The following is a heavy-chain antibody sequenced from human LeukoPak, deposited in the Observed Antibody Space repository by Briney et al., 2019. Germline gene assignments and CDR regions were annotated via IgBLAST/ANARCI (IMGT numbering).Heavy chain of an antibody. CDR3: ARDAQPAAILQAFDY. Sequence: GGSLRLSCAASGFTFSSYSMNWVRQPPGKGREWFSSISSSSSYIYYADSVKGRFTISRDNAKNSLYLQMNSLRAEDTAVYYCARDAQPAAILQAFDYWGQGTLVTVSS. J-gene: IGHJ4*02. CDR1: GFTFSSYS. CDR2: ISSSSSYI. D-gene: IGHD2-2*01. V-gene: IGHV3-21*01.